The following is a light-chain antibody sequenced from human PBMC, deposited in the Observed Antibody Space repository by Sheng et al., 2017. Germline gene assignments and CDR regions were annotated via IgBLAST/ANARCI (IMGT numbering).Light chain of an antibody. V-gene: IGLV6-57*01. Sequence: FMLTQPQSVSESPGRTVNISCTRSTGAISANYVQWYQHRPGSSPVTLIYEDDHRPSGVPDRFSASLDSSSNSASLTISGLRPEDEADYYCQSYDNDNVVFGGGTQLTVL. CDR1: TGAISANY. J-gene: IGLJ2*01. CDR3: QSYDNDNVV. CDR2: EDD.